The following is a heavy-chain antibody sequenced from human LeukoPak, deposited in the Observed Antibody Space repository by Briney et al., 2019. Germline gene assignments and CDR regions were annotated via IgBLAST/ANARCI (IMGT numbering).Heavy chain of an antibody. D-gene: IGHD2-8*02. CDR1: GXXFXXXY. Sequence: GGSLRLSCLASGXXFXXXYXXXXXXAXGXGLXXVXXIRPXXSAKMYVHSVKGRFAISRDNAQNALFLQMDSLRVEDSAVYFYARAEHYNNKRGTVGVYFDFWGRGTLVTVSS. J-gene: IGHJ2*01. V-gene: IGHV3-7*04. CDR3: ARAEHYNNKRGTVGVYFDF. CDR2: IRPXXSAK.